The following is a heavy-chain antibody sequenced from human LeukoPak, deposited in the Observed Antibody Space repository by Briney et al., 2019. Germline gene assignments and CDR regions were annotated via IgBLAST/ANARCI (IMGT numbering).Heavy chain of an antibody. D-gene: IGHD3-10*01. CDR1: GGSISSGGYS. CDR3: ARAYYGSGSSYYFDY. CDR2: IYHSGST. V-gene: IGHV4-30-2*01. Sequence: PSETLSLTCAVSGGSISSGGYSWSWIRQPPGKGLEWIGYIYHSGSTYYNPSLKSRATISVDRSENQFSLKLSSVTAADTAVYYCARAYYGSGSSYYFDYWGQGTLVTVSS. J-gene: IGHJ4*02.